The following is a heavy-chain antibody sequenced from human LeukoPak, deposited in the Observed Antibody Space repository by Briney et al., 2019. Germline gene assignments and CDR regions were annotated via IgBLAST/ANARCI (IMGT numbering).Heavy chain of an antibody. Sequence: PGRSLRLSSAASGVTFSSYAMPWLRQAPGKGLEWVAIISSDGSQKFYADSVKGRFTISRDNSKNTLDLQMVSLRAEDTAVYYCAKEMGAMVHCDYWGQGTLVTVSS. CDR2: ISSDGSQK. CDR1: GVTFSSYA. V-gene: IGHV3-30*18. J-gene: IGHJ4*02. CDR3: AKEMGAMVHCDY. D-gene: IGHD5-18*01.